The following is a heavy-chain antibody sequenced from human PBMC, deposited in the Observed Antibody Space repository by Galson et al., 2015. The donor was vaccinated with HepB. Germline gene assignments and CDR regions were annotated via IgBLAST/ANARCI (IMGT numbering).Heavy chain of an antibody. J-gene: IGHJ6*02. V-gene: IGHV3-21*01. CDR2: ISSSSSYI. Sequence: CAASGFTFSSYSMNWVRQAPGKGLEWVSSISSSSSYIYYADSVKGRFTISRDNAKNSLYLQMNSLRAEDTAVYYCARDGNPKRTLRFLEWLASSYYYYYGMDVWGQGTTVTVSS. CDR3: ARDGNPKRTLRFLEWLASSYYYYYGMDV. D-gene: IGHD3-3*01. CDR1: GFTFSSYS.